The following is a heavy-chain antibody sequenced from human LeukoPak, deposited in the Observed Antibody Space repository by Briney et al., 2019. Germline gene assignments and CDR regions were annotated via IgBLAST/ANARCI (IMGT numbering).Heavy chain of an antibody. J-gene: IGHJ4*02. Sequence: GASVKVSCKASGYTFTSYGISWVRQAPGQGLEWMGWISAYNGNTNYAQKLQGRVIMTTDTSTSTAYMELRSLRSDDTAVYYCARSPDNQYYYDPTYYFDYWGQGTLVTVSS. CDR1: GYTFTSYG. CDR3: ARSPDNQYYYDPTYYFDY. D-gene: IGHD3-22*01. V-gene: IGHV1-18*01. CDR2: ISAYNGNT.